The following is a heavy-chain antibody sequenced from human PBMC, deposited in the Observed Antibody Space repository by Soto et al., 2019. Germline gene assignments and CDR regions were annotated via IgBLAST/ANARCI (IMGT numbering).Heavy chain of an antibody. CDR2: INPNSGGT. J-gene: IGHJ4*02. CDR3: ARGGRGAVAGMSFDY. Sequence: ASVKVSCKASGGTFSNSAISWVRQAPGQGLEWMGWINPNSGGTNYAQKFQGWVTMTRDTSISTAYMELSRLRSDDTAVYYCARGGRGAVAGMSFDYWGQGTLVTVSS. D-gene: IGHD6-19*01. V-gene: IGHV1-2*04. CDR1: GGTFSNSA.